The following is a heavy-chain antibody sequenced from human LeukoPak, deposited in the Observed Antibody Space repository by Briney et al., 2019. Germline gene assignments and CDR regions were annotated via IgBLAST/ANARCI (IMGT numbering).Heavy chain of an antibody. Sequence: QPGRSLRLSCTASGFTFSSYAIHWVRQAPGKGLEWVAIISSDGSNTYYADSVKGRFTISRDNAKNTLYLQMNSLRAEDTAVFYCARGATVTRGWFDPWGQGTLVTVSS. V-gene: IGHV3-30-3*01. CDR2: ISSDGSNT. D-gene: IGHD4-11*01. CDR1: GFTFSSYA. CDR3: ARGATVTRGWFDP. J-gene: IGHJ5*02.